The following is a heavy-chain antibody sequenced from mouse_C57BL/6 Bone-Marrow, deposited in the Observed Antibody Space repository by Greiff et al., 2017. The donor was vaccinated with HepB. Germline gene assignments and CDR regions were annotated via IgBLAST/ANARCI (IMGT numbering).Heavy chain of an antibody. V-gene: IGHV1-18*01. J-gene: IGHJ1*03. CDR1: GYTFTDYN. D-gene: IGHD1-1*01. Sequence: EVKLVESGPELVKPGASVKIPCKASGYTFTDYNMDWVKQSHGKSLEWIGDINPNNGGTIYNQKFKGKATLTVDKSSSTAYMELRSLTSEDTAVYYCARPTVVPHWYFDVWGTGTTVTVSS. CDR2: INPNNGGT. CDR3: ARPTVVPHWYFDV.